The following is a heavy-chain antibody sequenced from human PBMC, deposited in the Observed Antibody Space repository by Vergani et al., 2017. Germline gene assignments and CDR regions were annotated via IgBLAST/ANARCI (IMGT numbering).Heavy chain of an antibody. CDR1: GGPMSGYY. Sequence: QVRLQESGQGLVKPSETLSLTCSVPGGPMSGYYWSWIRQPPGKELEWIGYLYHSCSTNYNPSLGTRVTISGDTSKNLFSLKLNSVTAADTAVYYCGRVADFYGLGSRLLDLWGQGILVTVSS. D-gene: IGHD3-10*01. CDR2: LYHSCST. CDR3: GRVADFYGLGSRLLDL. J-gene: IGHJ5*02. V-gene: IGHV4-59*01.